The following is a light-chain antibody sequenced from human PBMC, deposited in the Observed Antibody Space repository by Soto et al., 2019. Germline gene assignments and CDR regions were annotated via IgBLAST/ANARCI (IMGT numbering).Light chain of an antibody. CDR1: QSVSSW. CDR3: QQYNSYPYI. J-gene: IGKJ2*01. CDR2: KAS. V-gene: IGKV1-5*03. Sequence: DIQMTQSPSILSASVGDRVTITCRASQSVSSWLAWYQQKPGKAPNLLIYKASSLESGVPSRFSGSGSGTEFTLTISSLQPDDFATYYCQQYNSYPYILGQGTNLESK.